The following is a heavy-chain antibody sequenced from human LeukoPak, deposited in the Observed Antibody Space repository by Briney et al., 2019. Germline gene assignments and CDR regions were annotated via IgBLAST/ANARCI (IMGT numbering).Heavy chain of an antibody. V-gene: IGHV3-74*01. CDR2: INSGATST. CDR1: GFMLSSTW. CDR3: VRGSPGYSSSWHAY. J-gene: IGHJ4*02. Sequence: PGGSLRLSCAASGFMLSSTWMHWVRQAPGKGLVWVSRINSGATSTSYADSVRGRFTISRDDAKNTMYLQMNSLRAEDTAMYYCVRGSPGYSSSWHAYWGQGTLVTVSS. D-gene: IGHD6-13*01.